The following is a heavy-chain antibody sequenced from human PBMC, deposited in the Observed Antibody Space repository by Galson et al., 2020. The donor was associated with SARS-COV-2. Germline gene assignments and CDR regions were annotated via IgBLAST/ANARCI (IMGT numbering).Heavy chain of an antibody. V-gene: IGHV3-21*06. CDR3: VRGDGLGEANDSFDK. Sequence: GESLKISCAASEFTFSDYSMNWIRQAPGTGLEWVASISSRGTSRNYADSVKGRFTISRDNAMNSLFLEMNSLRNEDTAIYYGVRGDGLGEANDSFDKWGRGTTVTVSS. CDR2: ISSRGTSR. J-gene: IGHJ3*02. CDR1: EFTFSDYS.